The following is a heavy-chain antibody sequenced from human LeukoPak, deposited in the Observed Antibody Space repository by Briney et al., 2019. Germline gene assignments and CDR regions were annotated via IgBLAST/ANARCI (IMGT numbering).Heavy chain of an antibody. CDR2: IYYSWST. J-gene: IGHJ4*02. Sequence: SDTLSLTCTVSGGSLSSYYWGWIRQPPGKGLEWIGSIYYSWSTYYNPSLKSRVTISVDTSKNQFSLKLSSVTAADTAVYYCARYSSSWYDYFDYWGQGTLVTVSS. CDR3: ARYSSSWYDYFDY. V-gene: IGHV4-39*01. CDR1: GGSLSSYY. D-gene: IGHD6-13*01.